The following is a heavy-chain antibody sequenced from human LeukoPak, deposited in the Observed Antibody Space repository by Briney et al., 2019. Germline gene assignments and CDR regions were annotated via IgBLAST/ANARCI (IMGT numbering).Heavy chain of an antibody. Sequence: PGGSLRLSCAASGFTFSSYTMNWVRQAPGKGLEWISSITTATTYIYYADSMKGRFTISRDNSKNTLYLQMSSLGAEDTAVYFCAKDDAWGRYQDWGQGTLVTVSS. V-gene: IGHV3-21*04. CDR2: ITTATTYI. J-gene: IGHJ1*01. D-gene: IGHD3-16*01. CDR1: GFTFSSYT. CDR3: AKDDAWGRYQD.